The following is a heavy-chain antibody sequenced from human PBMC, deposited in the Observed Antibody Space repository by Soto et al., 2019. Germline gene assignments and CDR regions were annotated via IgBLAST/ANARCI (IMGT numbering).Heavy chain of an antibody. J-gene: IGHJ4*02. V-gene: IGHV1-69*12. CDR3: ARSAQDIILVPTAIGSLDY. CDR2: IIPIFGTA. D-gene: IGHD2-2*01. Sequence: QVQLVQSGAEGKKPGSSVKVSCKDSGDTFYNYAISWVRQAPGQGLEWMGGIIPIFGTANYAQKFQGRVTITADESTSTAYMETSSLRSDDTAVYYCARSAQDIILVPTAIGSLDYWGQGTLVTVSS. CDR1: GDTFYNYA.